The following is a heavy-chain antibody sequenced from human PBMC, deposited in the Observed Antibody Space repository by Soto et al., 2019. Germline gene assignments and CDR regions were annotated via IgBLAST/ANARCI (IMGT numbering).Heavy chain of an antibody. J-gene: IGHJ4*02. CDR1: GFTFRNYA. D-gene: IGHD6-13*01. CDR3: ARGDSNSWSDY. CDR2: ISYDGTNK. Sequence: QVQLVESGGGVVQPGRFLRLSCAASGFTFRNYAMDWVRQAPGKGLEWVAVISYDGTNKYYADSVKGRFTISRDNSKNTLSLQMNSLRAEDTAVYYCARGDSNSWSDYWGQGTLVTVSS. V-gene: IGHV3-30*01.